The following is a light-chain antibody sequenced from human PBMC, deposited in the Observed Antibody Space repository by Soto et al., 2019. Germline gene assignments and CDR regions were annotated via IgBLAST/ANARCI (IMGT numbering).Light chain of an antibody. V-gene: IGLV1-40*01. CDR3: CSFAGSNSWV. Sequence: QSVLTQPPSVSGAPGQRVTISCTGSFSNIGAGYDVQWYQQLPGTAPKLLIYGNYNRPSGVPDRFSGSKSGNTASLTISGLQAEDEAAYYCCSFAGSNSWVFGGGTKLTVL. CDR1: FSNIGAGYD. J-gene: IGLJ3*02. CDR2: GNY.